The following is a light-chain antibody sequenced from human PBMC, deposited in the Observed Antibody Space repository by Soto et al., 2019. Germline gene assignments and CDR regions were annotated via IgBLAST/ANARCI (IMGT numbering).Light chain of an antibody. Sequence: EIVLTQSPGTLSLSPGERATLSCRASQSVSSSYLAGYQQKPGQAPRLLIYGASSRATGIPDRFSGSGSGTDFTRTISRLEPEDFAVYYWQQYGSSPPMYTLGQGTKLESK. V-gene: IGKV3-20*01. CDR2: GAS. CDR3: QQYGSSPPMYT. CDR1: QSVSSSY. J-gene: IGKJ2*01.